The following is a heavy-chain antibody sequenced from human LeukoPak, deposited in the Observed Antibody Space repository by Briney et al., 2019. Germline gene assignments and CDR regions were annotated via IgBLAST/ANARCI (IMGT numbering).Heavy chain of an antibody. CDR1: GFTFSSYS. CDR2: ISSSSSTI. CDR3: AKVGYSRYFDY. Sequence: GGSLRLSCAASGFTFSSYSMNWVRQAPGKGLEWVSYISSSSSTIYYADSVKGRFTISRDNSKNTLYLQMNSLRAEDTAVYYCAKVGYSRYFDYWGQGTLVTVSS. J-gene: IGHJ4*02. D-gene: IGHD2-21*01. V-gene: IGHV3-48*01.